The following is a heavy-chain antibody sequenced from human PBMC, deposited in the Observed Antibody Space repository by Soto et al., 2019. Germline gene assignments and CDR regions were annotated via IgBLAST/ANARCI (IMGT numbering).Heavy chain of an antibody. CDR1: GFTFSSYG. CDR3: AKENKYSGSYYRGNYYYYYGMDV. D-gene: IGHD1-26*01. CDR2: ISYDGSNK. V-gene: IGHV3-30*18. Sequence: GGSLRLSCAASGFTFSSYGMHWVRQAPGKGLEWVAVISYDGSNKYYADSVKGRFTISRDNSKNTLYLQMNSLRAEDTAVYYCAKENKYSGSYYRGNYYYYYGMDVWGQGTTVTVSS. J-gene: IGHJ6*02.